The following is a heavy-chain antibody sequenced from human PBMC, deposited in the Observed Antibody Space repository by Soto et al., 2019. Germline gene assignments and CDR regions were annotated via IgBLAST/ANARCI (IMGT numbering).Heavy chain of an antibody. CDR3: AKTNAVAGFSYFDY. D-gene: IGHD6-19*01. Sequence: QVQLVESGGGVVQPGRSLRLSCAASGFTFSSYGMHWVRQAPGKGLEWVAVISYDGSNKYYADSVKGRFTISRDNSKNTLYLQMNSLTAEDTAVYYCAKTNAVAGFSYFDYWGQGTLVTVSS. V-gene: IGHV3-30*18. J-gene: IGHJ4*02. CDR2: ISYDGSNK. CDR1: GFTFSSYG.